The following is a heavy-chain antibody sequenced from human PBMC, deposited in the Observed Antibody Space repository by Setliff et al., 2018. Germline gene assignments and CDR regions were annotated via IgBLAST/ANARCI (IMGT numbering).Heavy chain of an antibody. CDR1: GGSISSGDYY. CDR2: IYYSGST. V-gene: IGHV4-30-4*08. J-gene: IGHJ3*02. D-gene: IGHD1-1*01. Sequence: SETLSLTCTVSGGSISSGDYYWSWIRQPPGKGLEWIGYIYYSGSTYYNPSLKSRVTISVDTSKNQFSLKLSSVTAADTAVYYCAREAPGYAFDIWGQGTRSPSPQ. CDR3: AREAPGYAFDI.